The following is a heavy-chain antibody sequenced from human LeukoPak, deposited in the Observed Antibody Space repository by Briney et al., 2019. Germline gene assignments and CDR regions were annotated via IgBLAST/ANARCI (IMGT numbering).Heavy chain of an antibody. J-gene: IGHJ4*02. CDR2: IYYSGST. CDR3: GGGGGGWYGIGY. V-gene: IGHV4-61*01. Sequence: SETLSLTCTVSGGSFSSGSYYWSWFRQPPGTGLEWPGYIYYSGSTNYNPSLKSRATISVNTSKNQFALKLSSVTAADTAVYCCGGGGGGWYGIGYWGGGTRVSVSS. D-gene: IGHD6-19*01. CDR1: GGSFSSGSYY.